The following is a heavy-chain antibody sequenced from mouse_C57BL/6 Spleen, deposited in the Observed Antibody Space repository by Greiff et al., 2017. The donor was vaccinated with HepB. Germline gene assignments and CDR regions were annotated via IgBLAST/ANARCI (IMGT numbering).Heavy chain of an antibody. CDR3: ASLTDYYAMDY. J-gene: IGHJ4*01. CDR1: GFTFSDYG. CDR2: ISSGSSTI. V-gene: IGHV5-17*01. D-gene: IGHD1-1*01. Sequence: EVKLMESGGGLVKPGGSLKLSCAASGFTFSDYGMHWVRQAPEKGLEWVAYISSGSSTIYYADTVKGRFTISRDNAKNTLFLQMTSLRSEDTAMYYCASLTDYYAMDYWGQGTSVTVSA.